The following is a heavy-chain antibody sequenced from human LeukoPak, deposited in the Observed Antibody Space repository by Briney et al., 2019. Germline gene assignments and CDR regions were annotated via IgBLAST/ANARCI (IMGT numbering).Heavy chain of an antibody. D-gene: IGHD2-2*01. CDR1: GGSFSGYY. Sequence: SETLSLTCAVYGGSFSGYYWSWIRQPPGNGLEWIGVINHSGSTNYNPSLESRVIISVDTSKNQFSLKLSSVTAADAAVYYCARGLVVVVPAAQRDPPNWFDPWGQGTLVTVSS. CDR3: ARGLVVVVPAAQRDPPNWFDP. V-gene: IGHV4-34*01. CDR2: INHSGST. J-gene: IGHJ5*02.